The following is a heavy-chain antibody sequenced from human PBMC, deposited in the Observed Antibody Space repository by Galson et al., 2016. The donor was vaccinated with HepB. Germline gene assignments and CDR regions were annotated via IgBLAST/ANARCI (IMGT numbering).Heavy chain of an antibody. CDR2: FYYSGGT. V-gene: IGHV4-39*01. CDR3: ARLRGMFRDYTGYFRDMDV. J-gene: IGHJ6*02. CDR1: GASISSSRYY. D-gene: IGHD3-10*02. Sequence: LSLTCTVSGASISSSRYYWGWIRQTPGKGLEWIGSFYYSGGTYASPSLESRLSISADTSKSQFSLTLSSVTAADTALYYCARLRGMFRDYTGYFRDMDVWGQGTTVTVSS.